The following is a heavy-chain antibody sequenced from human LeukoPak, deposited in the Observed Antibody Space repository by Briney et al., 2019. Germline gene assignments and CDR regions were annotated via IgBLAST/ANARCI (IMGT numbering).Heavy chain of an antibody. V-gene: IGHV3-21*01. J-gene: IGHJ3*02. CDR1: GFTFSSYS. D-gene: IGHD3-10*01. CDR2: ISSSSSYI. CDR3: ARVVAYYYGSGSYYVAFDI. Sequence: PGGSLRFSCAASGFTFSSYSMNWVRQAPGKGLEWVSSISSSSSYIYYADSVKGRFTISRDNAKNSLYLKMNSLRAEDTAVYYCARVVAYYYGSGSYYVAFDIWGQGTMVTVSS.